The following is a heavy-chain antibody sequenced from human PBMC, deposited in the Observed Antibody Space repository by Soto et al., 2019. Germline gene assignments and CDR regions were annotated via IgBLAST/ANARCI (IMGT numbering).Heavy chain of an antibody. CDR1: GFTFSRNV. Sequence: ESGGGVVQPGRSLRLSCAGSGFTFSRNVMHWVRQAPGKGLEWVAFISYDGSNKYYADSVKGRFTISRDNSKNTLYLQMNSLRPEDTSVYYCASGYCSTTSCFYGMDVWGQGTTVTVS. CDR2: ISYDGSNK. CDR3: ASGYCSTTSCFYGMDV. V-gene: IGHV3-30-3*01. J-gene: IGHJ6*02. D-gene: IGHD2-2*01.